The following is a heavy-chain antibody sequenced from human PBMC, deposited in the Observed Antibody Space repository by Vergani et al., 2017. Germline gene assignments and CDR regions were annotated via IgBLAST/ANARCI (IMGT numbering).Heavy chain of an antibody. CDR1: VFSVSTSGVG. V-gene: IGHV2-5*01. Sequence: QITLKESGPTLVKPTQTLTLTCTFSVFSVSTSGVGVGWIRQPPGKALEWLALIYWNDDKRYSPSLKSRLTITKDTSKNQVVLTMTNMDPVDTATYYCAHSGPLAAAVDYWGQGTLIIVSA. D-gene: IGHD6-13*01. CDR3: AHSGPLAAAVDY. CDR2: IYWNDDK. J-gene: IGHJ4*02.